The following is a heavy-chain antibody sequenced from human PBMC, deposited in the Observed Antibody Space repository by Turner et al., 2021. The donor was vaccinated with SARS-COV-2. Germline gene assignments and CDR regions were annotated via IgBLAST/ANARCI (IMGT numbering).Heavy chain of an antibody. CDR2: IEQDGGEK. Sequence: EVQLVESGGGLVQPGESLRLSCVASGFAFSNYWMTWVRQAPGKGLEWVANIEQDGGEKYYVDSVQGRFTISRDNAENSVYLQMNSLRVEDTAMYYCVSKGQVAVAGFDSWGQGTLVTVSS. D-gene: IGHD6-19*01. V-gene: IGHV3-7*01. CDR3: VSKGQVAVAGFDS. CDR1: GFAFSNYW. J-gene: IGHJ4*02.